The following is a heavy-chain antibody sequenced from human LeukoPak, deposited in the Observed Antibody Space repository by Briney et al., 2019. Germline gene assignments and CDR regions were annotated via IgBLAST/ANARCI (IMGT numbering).Heavy chain of an antibody. CDR3: HSPLTIVVVPAATPYTRSEDY. Sequence: GGSLRLSCVASGFTFSSSSMNWVRQAPGKGPEWVSYISISTSTIYYADSVKGRFTISRDNAKNSLYLGMNSLRAEDTAVYYCHSPLTIVVVPAATPYTRSEDYWGQGTLVTVSS. CDR2: ISISTSTI. J-gene: IGHJ4*02. CDR1: GFTFSSSS. D-gene: IGHD2-2*02. V-gene: IGHV3-48*04.